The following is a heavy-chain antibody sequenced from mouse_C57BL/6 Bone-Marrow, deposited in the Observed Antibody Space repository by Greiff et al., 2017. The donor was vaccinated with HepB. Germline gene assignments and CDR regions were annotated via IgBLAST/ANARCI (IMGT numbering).Heavy chain of an antibody. J-gene: IGHJ3*01. D-gene: IGHD4-1*01. V-gene: IGHV5-12*01. CDR1: GFTFSDYY. CDR2: ISNGGGST. CDR3: ARQELGGGFAY. Sequence: EVQLVESGGGLVQPGGSLKLSCAASGFTFSDYYMYWVRQTPEKRLEWVAYISNGGGSTYYPDTVKGRFTISRDNAKNTLYLQMSRLKSEDTAMYYCARQELGGGFAYWGQGTLVTVSA.